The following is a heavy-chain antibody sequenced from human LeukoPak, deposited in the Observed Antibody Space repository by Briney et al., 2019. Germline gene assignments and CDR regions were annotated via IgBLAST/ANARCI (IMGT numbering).Heavy chain of an antibody. CDR1: GYTFTSYY. D-gene: IGHD6-13*01. Sequence: ASVKVSCKASGYTFTSYYMHWVRQAPGQGLEWMGIINPSGGSTSYAQKFQGRVTMTRDTSTSTAYMELSSLRSEDTAVYYCARGRMAAALSGPEYFQHWGQGTLVTVSS. CDR3: ARGRMAAALSGPEYFQH. V-gene: IGHV1-46*01. CDR2: INPSGGST. J-gene: IGHJ1*01.